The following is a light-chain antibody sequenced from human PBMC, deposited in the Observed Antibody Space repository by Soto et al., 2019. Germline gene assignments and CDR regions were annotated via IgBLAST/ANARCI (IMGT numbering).Light chain of an antibody. J-gene: IGKJ4*01. CDR2: DAS. V-gene: IGKV3-11*01. CDR3: QQRSKWPST. CDR1: QSVGSY. Sequence: EIVLTQSPATLSVSPGERATISCRASQSVGSYFAWYQQKPGQAPRLLIYDASTMASGIPARFSGSGSGTDFTLTISSLEPEDFAVYYCQQRSKWPSTFGGGTKVEIK.